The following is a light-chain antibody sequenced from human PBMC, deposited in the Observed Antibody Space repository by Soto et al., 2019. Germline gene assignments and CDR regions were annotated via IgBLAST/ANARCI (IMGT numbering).Light chain of an antibody. CDR2: ANS. CDR3: QSYDSSLSGWV. Sequence: QSVLTQSPSVSGAPGQRVTISCTGSSSNIGAGYDAHWYQHLPGTAPKLLIYANSNRPSGVPDRFSGSKSGTSASLAITGLQAEDEADYYCQSYDSSLSGWVFGGGTKLTVL. V-gene: IGLV1-40*01. CDR1: SSNIGAGYD. J-gene: IGLJ3*02.